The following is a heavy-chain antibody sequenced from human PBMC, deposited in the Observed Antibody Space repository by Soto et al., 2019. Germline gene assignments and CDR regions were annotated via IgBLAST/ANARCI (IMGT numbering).Heavy chain of an antibody. CDR3: AAGGEWLRSDAFDI. Sequence: ASVKVSCKASGFTFTSSAMQWVRQARGQRLEWIGWIVVGSGNTNYAQKFQERVTITRDMSTSTAYMELSSLRSEDTAVYYCAAGGEWLRSDAFDIWGQGTMVTVSS. J-gene: IGHJ3*02. CDR1: GFTFTSSA. CDR2: IVVGSGNT. D-gene: IGHD5-12*01. V-gene: IGHV1-58*02.